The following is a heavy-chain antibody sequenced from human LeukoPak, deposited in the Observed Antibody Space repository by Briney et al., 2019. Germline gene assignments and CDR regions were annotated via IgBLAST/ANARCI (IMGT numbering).Heavy chain of an antibody. CDR3: ARGPYGSGSYL. D-gene: IGHD3-10*01. J-gene: IGHJ4*02. CDR1: GGSISSGDYY. Sequence: PSETLSLTCTVSGGSISSGDYYWSRIRQPPGKGLEWIGYIYYSGTTYYNPSLKSRVTISVDTSKNQFSLKLTSVTAADTAVYFCARGPYGSGSYLWARGTLLTVSS. CDR2: IYYSGTT. V-gene: IGHV4-30-4*01.